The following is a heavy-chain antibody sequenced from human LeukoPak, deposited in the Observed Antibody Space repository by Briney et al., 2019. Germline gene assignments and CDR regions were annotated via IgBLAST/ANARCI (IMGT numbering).Heavy chain of an antibody. J-gene: IGHJ4*02. CDR1: GFTFGDYA. D-gene: IGHD2-2*01. V-gene: IGHV3-49*04. CDR2: IRSKAYGGTT. Sequence: GGSLRLSCTASGFTFGDYAMSWVRQAPGKGLEWVGFIRSKAYGGTTEYAASVKGRFTISRDDSKSIAYLQMNSLKTEDTAVYYCTTAEGAYCSSTSCLFEDWGQGTLVTVSS. CDR3: TTAEGAYCSSTSCLFED.